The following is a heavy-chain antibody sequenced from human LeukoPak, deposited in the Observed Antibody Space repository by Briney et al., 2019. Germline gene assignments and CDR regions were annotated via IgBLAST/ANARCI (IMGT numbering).Heavy chain of an antibody. CDR2: IRYDGSNK. Sequence: GGSLRLSCAASGFTFSSYGMHWVRQAPGKGLEWVAFIRYDGSNKYYADSVKGRFTISRDNSKNTLYLQMNSLRAEDTAVYYYAREQRRITMIVVAFGAFDVWGQGTMVTVSS. CDR1: GFTFSSYG. CDR3: AREQRRITMIVVAFGAFDV. J-gene: IGHJ3*01. D-gene: IGHD3-22*01. V-gene: IGHV3-30*02.